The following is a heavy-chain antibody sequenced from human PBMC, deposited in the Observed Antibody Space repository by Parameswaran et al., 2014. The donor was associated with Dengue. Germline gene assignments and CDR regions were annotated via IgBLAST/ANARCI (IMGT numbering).Heavy chain of an antibody. Sequence: RWIRQPPGKGLEWIGYIYYSGSTNYNPSLKSRVTISVDTSKNQFSLKLSSVTAADTAVYYCAREDRYNWNPPVWGKGTTVTVSS. V-gene: IGHV4-59*01. J-gene: IGHJ6*04. CDR3: AREDRYNWNPPV. D-gene: IGHD1-20*01. CDR2: IYYSGST.